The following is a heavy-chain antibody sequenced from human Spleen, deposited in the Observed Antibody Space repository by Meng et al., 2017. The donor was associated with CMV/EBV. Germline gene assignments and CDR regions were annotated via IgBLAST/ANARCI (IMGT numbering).Heavy chain of an antibody. CDR3: ARDIYPLGDSGSYLDY. J-gene: IGHJ4*02. CDR2: ISWNSGSI. CDR1: GFTFDDYA. V-gene: IGHV3-9*01. Sequence: SLKISCAASGFTFDDYAMHWVRQAPGKGLEWVSGISWNSGSIGYADSVKGRFIISRDNSKNSVSLQMNSLRAEDTALYYCARDIYPLGDSGSYLDYWGQGTLVTVSS. D-gene: IGHD1-26*01.